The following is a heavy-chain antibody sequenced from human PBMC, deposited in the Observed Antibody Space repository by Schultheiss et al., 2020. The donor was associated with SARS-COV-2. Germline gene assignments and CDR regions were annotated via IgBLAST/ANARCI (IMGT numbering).Heavy chain of an antibody. CDR3: ARFGYYYSDSSGFDY. J-gene: IGHJ4*02. V-gene: IGHV4-59*08. Sequence: SETLSLTCTVSGGSLSSDFWSWIRQPPGRGLEWIGYIAYTGSTTFSPSLKGRVTISADSSKNHFSLKLTSATAADTAVYYCARFGYYYSDSSGFDYWGQGTLVTVSS. CDR1: GGSLSSDF. D-gene: IGHD3-22*01. CDR2: IAYTGST.